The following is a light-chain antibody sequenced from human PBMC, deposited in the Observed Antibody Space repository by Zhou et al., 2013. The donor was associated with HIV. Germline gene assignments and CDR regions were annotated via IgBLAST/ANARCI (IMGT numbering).Light chain of an antibody. J-gene: IGKJ1*01. CDR2: KAS. Sequence: DIQMTQSPSTLSASVGDRVTITCRASQSISKSLAWYQQKPGKAPKLLIYKASNVESGVPSRFSGSGSGTEFTLTISSLQPDDFATYYCQQYNSYWTFGQGTKVEIK. V-gene: IGKV1-5*03. CDR1: QSISKS. CDR3: QQYNSYWT.